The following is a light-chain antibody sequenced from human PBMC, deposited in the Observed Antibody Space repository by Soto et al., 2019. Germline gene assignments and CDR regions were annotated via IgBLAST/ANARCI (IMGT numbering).Light chain of an antibody. CDR2: DAS. CDR1: QSISSW. CDR3: QQYNSYSWT. J-gene: IGKJ1*01. Sequence: DRQMTQSHSALSASVGDRVTITCRASQSISSWLAWYQQKPGKAPKLLIYDASSLESGVPSRFSGSGSGTEFTLTISSLQPDDFATYYCQQYNSYSWTFGQGTKVDIK. V-gene: IGKV1-5*01.